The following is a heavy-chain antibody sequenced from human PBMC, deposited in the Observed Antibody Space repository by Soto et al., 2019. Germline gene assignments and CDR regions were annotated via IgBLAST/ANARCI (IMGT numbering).Heavy chain of an antibody. D-gene: IGHD3-22*01. CDR3: ARADSRNYYYGMDV. CDR1: GGTFSSYA. J-gene: IGHJ6*02. V-gene: IGHV1-69*01. Sequence: QVQLVQSGAEVKKPGSSVKVSCKASGGTFSSYAISWVRQAPGQGLEWMGGIIPIFGTANYAQKFQGRVTITADESTSTAYMELSSLRSEDTAVYYCARADSRNYYYGMDVWGQGTTVTVSS. CDR2: IIPIFGTA.